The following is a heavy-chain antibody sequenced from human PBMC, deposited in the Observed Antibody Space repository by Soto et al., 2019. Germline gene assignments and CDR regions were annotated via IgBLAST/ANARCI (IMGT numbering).Heavy chain of an antibody. D-gene: IGHD3-16*01. V-gene: IGHV3-23*01. Sequence: GGSLRLSCAASGFKFSSYALSWVRQAPGKGLEWVSLISATGGGTSYADSAKGRLTFSRVNSHNTLYLQVHSLTAEDTAVYYCAKDRRAGGNSAFYFDFWGQGAQVTVSS. J-gene: IGHJ4*02. CDR2: ISATGGGT. CDR3: AKDRRAGGNSAFYFDF. CDR1: GFKFSSYA.